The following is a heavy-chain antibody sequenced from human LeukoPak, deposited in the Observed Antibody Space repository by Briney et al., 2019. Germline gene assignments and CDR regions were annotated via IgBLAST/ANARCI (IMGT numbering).Heavy chain of an antibody. D-gene: IGHD3-22*01. J-gene: IGHJ4*02. CDR1: GYTFTSYG. CDR2: ISAYNGNT. V-gene: IGHV1-18*01. CDR3: ARRMGGYYDSSGYFFSSAKSAGGYDY. Sequence: LWASVKVSCKASGYTFTSYGISWVRQAPGQGLEWMGWISAYNGNTNYAQKLQGRVTMTTDTSTSTAYMELRSLRSDDTAVYYCARRMGGYYDSSGYFFSSAKSAGGYDYWGQGTLVTVSS.